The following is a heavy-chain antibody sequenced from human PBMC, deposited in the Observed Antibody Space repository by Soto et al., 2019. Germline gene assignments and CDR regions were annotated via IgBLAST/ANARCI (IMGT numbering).Heavy chain of an antibody. D-gene: IGHD1-1*01. V-gene: IGHV1-69*13. Sequence: ASVKVSCKASGGTFSDFTFNWVRQAPGQRLEWMGGIIPIFDTANYAENFQGRVTITADESTSTSFMEVSSLRSEDTAVYYCARNGTLTGYSYGMDVWGQGTMVTVSS. J-gene: IGHJ6*02. CDR2: IIPIFDTA. CDR3: ARNGTLTGYSYGMDV. CDR1: GGTFSDFT.